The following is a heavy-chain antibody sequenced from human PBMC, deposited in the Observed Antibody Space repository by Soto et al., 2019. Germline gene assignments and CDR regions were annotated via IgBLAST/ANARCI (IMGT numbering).Heavy chain of an antibody. V-gene: IGHV1-3*05. D-gene: IGHD6-13*01. Sequence: QVQLVQSGAEEKKPGASVKVSCKASGYTFTSYAMHWVRQAPGQRLEWMGWINAGNGNTKYSLQFKGRVTITRDTCASTAYMELSSLRSEDTAVYYCARSSGWYVWFDPWGQGTLVTVSS. CDR3: ARSSGWYVWFDP. J-gene: IGHJ5*02. CDR1: GYTFTSYA. CDR2: INAGNGNT.